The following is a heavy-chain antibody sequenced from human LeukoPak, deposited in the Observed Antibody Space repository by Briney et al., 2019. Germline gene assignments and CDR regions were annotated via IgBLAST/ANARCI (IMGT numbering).Heavy chain of an antibody. CDR2: IIPIFGTA. CDR3: AREGQQLVLHTGSAFDI. D-gene: IGHD6-13*01. J-gene: IGHJ3*02. CDR1: GGTFSSYA. Sequence: PGRSLRLSCAASGGTFSSYAISWVRQAPGQGLEWMGGIIPIFGTANYAQKFQGRVTITTDESTSTAYMELSSLRSEDTAVYYCAREGQQLVLHTGSAFDIWGQGTMVTVSS. V-gene: IGHV1-69*05.